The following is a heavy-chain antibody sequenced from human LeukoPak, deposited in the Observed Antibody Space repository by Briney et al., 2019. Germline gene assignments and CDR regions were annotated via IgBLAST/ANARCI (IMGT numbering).Heavy chain of an antibody. CDR3: ASVVVVPAAYYNWFDP. V-gene: IGHV4-34*01. CDR1: GGSLSGYY. Sequence: SETLSLTCAVYGGSLSGYYWSWIRQPPGKGLEWIGEINHSGSTNYNPSLKSRVTISVDTSKNQFSLKLSSVTAADTAVYYCASVVVVPAAYYNWFDPWGQGTLVTVSS. CDR2: INHSGST. J-gene: IGHJ5*02. D-gene: IGHD2-2*01.